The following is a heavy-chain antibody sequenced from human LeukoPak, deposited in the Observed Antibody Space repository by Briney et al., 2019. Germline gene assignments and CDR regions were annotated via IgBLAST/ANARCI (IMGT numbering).Heavy chain of an antibody. CDR1: GFTVSSNY. D-gene: IGHD3-3*01. CDR2: IYSGGST. J-gene: IGHJ5*02. Sequence: GGSLRLSCAASGFTVSSNYMSWVRQAPGKGLEWVSVIYSGGSTYYADSVKGRFTISRDNSKNTLYLQMNSLRAEDTAVYYCARGGLAIFGVAPLDRFDPWGQGTLVTVSS. CDR3: ARGGLAIFGVAPLDRFDP. V-gene: IGHV3-53*01.